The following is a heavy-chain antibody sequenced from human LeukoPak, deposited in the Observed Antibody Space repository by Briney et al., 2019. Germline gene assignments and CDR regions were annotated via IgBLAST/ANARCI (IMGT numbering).Heavy chain of an antibody. CDR2: IYYSGSA. CDR3: ARRQSGALEQTAFDF. CDR1: GGSISNNSYY. D-gene: IGHD3-10*01. V-gene: IGHV4-39*01. J-gene: IGHJ3*01. Sequence: NPSETLSLTCTVSGGSISNNSYYWGWIRQPPGKGLEWIGTIYYSGSAYYNPSLKSRVTISVDTSKNQFSLKLSAVTGADTAVYFCARRQSGALEQTAFDFWGQGTMVTVSS.